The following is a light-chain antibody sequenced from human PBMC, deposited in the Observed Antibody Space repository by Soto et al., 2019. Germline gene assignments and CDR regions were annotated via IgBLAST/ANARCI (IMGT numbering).Light chain of an antibody. V-gene: IGKV3-15*01. CDR1: QSVNSD. Sequence: EIVLTQSPATLSVSPGNRATLSCRASQSVNSDLAWYQQKPGQAPRLLIYGASTRATGTPTRFSGSGSGRKFTLPITSLQSEEFAVYFCRQYNKWPQYSFGNGTKVDIX. CDR2: GAS. J-gene: IGKJ2*03. CDR3: RQYNKWPQYS.